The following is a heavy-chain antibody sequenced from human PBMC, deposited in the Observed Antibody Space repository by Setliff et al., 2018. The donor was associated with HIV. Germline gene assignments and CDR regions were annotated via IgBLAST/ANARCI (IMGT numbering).Heavy chain of an antibody. J-gene: IGHJ4*02. CDR2: VYYSGST. V-gene: IGHV4-34*01. CDR1: GGSFSGYY. D-gene: IGHD2-2*01. Sequence: SETLSLTCAVYGGSFSGYYWGWIRQPPGKGLEWIGSVYYSGSTNYNPSLKSRVTISVDKSRSQFSLKVNSVTAADTAVYYCAREVPARQHFDFWGQGTLVTVSS. CDR3: AREVPARQHFDF.